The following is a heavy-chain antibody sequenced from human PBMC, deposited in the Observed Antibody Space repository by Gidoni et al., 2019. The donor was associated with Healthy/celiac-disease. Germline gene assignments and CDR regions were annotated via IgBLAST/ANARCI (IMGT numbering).Heavy chain of an antibody. CDR2: ISWNSGSI. CDR3: AKDGSYYDSSGYSDY. Sequence: EVQLVESGGGLVQPGRSLRLSCAASGFTFDDYAMHWVRHAPGKGLEWVSGISWNSGSIGYADSVKGRFTISRDNAKNSLYLQMNSLRAEDTALYYCAKDGSYYDSSGYSDYWGQGTLVTVSS. D-gene: IGHD3-22*01. V-gene: IGHV3-9*01. J-gene: IGHJ4*02. CDR1: GFTFDDYA.